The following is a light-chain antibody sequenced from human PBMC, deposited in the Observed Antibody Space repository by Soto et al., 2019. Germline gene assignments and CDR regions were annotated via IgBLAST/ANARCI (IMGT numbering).Light chain of an antibody. CDR1: QDIRGA. CDR2: DVS. V-gene: IGKV1-13*02. J-gene: IGKJ5*01. Sequence: AIQVTQSPSSLSASLGDRVTITCRASQDIRGALAWYQQKPGKAPKLLIYDVSTLESGVPSRFSGSGSGTEFTLTMSSLQREDCGTYYCQQFNSYPITVGHGTRLEIK. CDR3: QQFNSYPIT.